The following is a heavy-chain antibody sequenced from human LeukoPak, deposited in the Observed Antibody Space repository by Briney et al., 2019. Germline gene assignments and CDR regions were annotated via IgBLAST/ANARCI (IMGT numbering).Heavy chain of an antibody. V-gene: IGHV4-59*01. CDR2: IYYSGST. Sequence: SETLSLTCTVSGGSISSYYWSWIWQPPGKGLEWIGYIYYSGSTNYNPSLKSRVTISVDTSKNQFSLKLSSVTAADTAVYYCASSNVDTAMVMSYYYYGMDVWGQGTTVTVSS. CDR3: ASSNVDTAMVMSYYYYGMDV. CDR1: GGSISSYY. J-gene: IGHJ6*02. D-gene: IGHD5-18*01.